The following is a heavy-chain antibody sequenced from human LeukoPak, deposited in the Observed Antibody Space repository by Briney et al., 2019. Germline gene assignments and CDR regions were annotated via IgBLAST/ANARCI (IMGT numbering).Heavy chain of an antibody. V-gene: IGHV4-61*01. CDR3: ARGYGSGSWWFDP. CDR1: GGSVSSSSYD. J-gene: IGHJ5*02. Sequence: SETLSLTCTVSGGSVSSSSYDWTWIRQPPGKGLEWIGYIYYSGSTGFNPSLKSRVTISLDTSKNQFSLKLSSVTAADTAVYYCARGYGSGSWWFDPWGQGTLVTVSS. CDR2: IYYSGST. D-gene: IGHD3-10*01.